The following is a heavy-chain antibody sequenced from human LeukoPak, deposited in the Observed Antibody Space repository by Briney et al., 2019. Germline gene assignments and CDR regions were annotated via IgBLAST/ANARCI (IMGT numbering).Heavy chain of an antibody. CDR2: IYYSGST. CDR1: GGSISSYY. V-gene: IGHV4-59*12. Sequence: SETLSLTCTVSGGSISSYYWSWIRQPPGKGLEWIGYIYYSGSTNYNPSLKSRVTISVDTSKNQFSLKLSSVTAADTAVYYCASSCSGGSCYDSAEYFQHWGQGTLVTVSS. D-gene: IGHD2-15*01. J-gene: IGHJ1*01. CDR3: ASSCSGGSCYDSAEYFQH.